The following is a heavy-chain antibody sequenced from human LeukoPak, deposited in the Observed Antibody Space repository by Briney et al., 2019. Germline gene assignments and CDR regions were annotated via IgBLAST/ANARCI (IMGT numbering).Heavy chain of an antibody. CDR2: ISGSGGST. CDR1: GFTFSSYA. D-gene: IGHD3-10*01. Sequence: GGSLRLSCAASGFTFSSYAMSWVRQAPGKGLEWVSAISGSGGSTYYADSVKGRFTISRDNSKNTLYLQMNSLRAEDTAVYYCAKVGMVRGVIGPFDYWGQGTLVTVSS. CDR3: AKVGMVRGVIGPFDY. J-gene: IGHJ4*02. V-gene: IGHV3-23*01.